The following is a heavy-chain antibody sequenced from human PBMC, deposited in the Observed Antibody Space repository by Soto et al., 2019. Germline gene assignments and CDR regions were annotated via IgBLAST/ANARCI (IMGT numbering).Heavy chain of an antibody. CDR2: IRSKGHNYAT. D-gene: IGHD3-16*01. CDR1: GFAFSGSA. V-gene: IGHV3-73*01. Sequence: HPGGSLRLSCAASGFAFSGSAMYWVRQAPGKGPEWVGRIRSKGHNYATEYAASVKGRFTISRDDSKNTAYLQMNSLQTEDTAVYYCTRDLFSYDYSGILWFDPWGQGALVTVSS. J-gene: IGHJ5*02. CDR3: TRDLFSYDYSGILWFDP.